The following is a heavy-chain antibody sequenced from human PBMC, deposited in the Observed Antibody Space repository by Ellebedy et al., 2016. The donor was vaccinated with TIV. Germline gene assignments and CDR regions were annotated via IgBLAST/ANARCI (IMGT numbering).Heavy chain of an antibody. CDR2: IKQDGSEK. V-gene: IGHV3-7*01. CDR3: ARDLWFGELYFDY. J-gene: IGHJ4*02. CDR1: GFTFSSYW. D-gene: IGHD3-10*01. Sequence: GGSLRLSCAASGFTFSSYWMSWVRQAPGKGLEWVANIKQDGSEKYYVDSVKGRFTISRDNAKNSLYLQMNSLRAEDTAVYYCARDLWFGELYFDYWGQGTLVTVSS.